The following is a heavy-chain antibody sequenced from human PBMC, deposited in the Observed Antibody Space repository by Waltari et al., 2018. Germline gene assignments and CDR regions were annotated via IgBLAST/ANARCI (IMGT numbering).Heavy chain of an antibody. V-gene: IGHV3-23*01. Sequence: EVQLTESGGGLVQPGGSLRLSCAASGLSFSDSAMAWVRRAPGEGLEWVSVISGSGGPTYYADSVKGRFTISRDDSKNTLYLQMNSLRVEDTAVYYCAKDTPPSTYSLGYFDCWGQGTLVTVSS. J-gene: IGHJ4*02. CDR3: AKDTPPSTYSLGYFDC. D-gene: IGHD4-4*01. CDR2: ISGSGGPT. CDR1: GLSFSDSA.